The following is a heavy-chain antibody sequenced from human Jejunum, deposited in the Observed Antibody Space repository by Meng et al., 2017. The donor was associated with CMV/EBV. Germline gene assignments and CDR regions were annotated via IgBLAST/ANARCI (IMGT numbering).Heavy chain of an antibody. CDR3: ARDLRYGSVSYNNYSDY. CDR2: TFYRSRWYN. V-gene: IGHV6-1*01. CDR1: SSNSVG. D-gene: IGHD3-10*01. J-gene: IGHJ4*01. Sequence: SSNSVGWNWIRLSPSRDLEWLGRTFYRSRWYNEYAQSVKGRISINPETSKNQFSLQLSSVNSEDTAVYYCARDLRYGSVSYNNYSDYWGQGTLVTVSS.